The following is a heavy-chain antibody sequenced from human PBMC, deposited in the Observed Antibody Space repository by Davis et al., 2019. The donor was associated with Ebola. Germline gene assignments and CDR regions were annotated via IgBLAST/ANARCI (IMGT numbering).Heavy chain of an antibody. CDR2: INPHNGNT. CDR1: GYTFTNYG. D-gene: IGHD6-19*01. J-gene: IGHJ6*02. V-gene: IGHV1-18*04. Sequence: ASVKVSCKASGYTFTNYGITWVRQAPGQGLEWMGWINPHNGNTNYAQKLQGRVTMTTDTSTGTAYMELSSLRSEDTAVYYCARGGRIAVAGTGRYYYGMDVWGQGTTVTVSS. CDR3: ARGGRIAVAGTGRYYYGMDV.